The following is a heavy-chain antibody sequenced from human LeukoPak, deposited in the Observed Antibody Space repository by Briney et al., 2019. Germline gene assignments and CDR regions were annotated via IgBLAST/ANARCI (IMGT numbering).Heavy chain of an antibody. CDR1: GGSFSGYY. CDR2: INHSGST. CDR3: ARANWGSSELDY. V-gene: IGHV4-34*01. J-gene: IGHJ4*02. Sequence: SETLSLTCAVYGGSFSGYYWSWIRQPPGKGLEWIGEINHSGSTNYNPSLKSRVTISVDTSKNQFSLELSSVTAADTAVYYCARANWGSSELDYWGQGTLVTVSP. D-gene: IGHD7-27*01.